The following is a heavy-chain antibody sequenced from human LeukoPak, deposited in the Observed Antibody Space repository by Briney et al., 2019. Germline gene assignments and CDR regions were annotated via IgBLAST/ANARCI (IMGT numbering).Heavy chain of an antibody. CDR3: ARDKFATVVTPTYYFDY. CDR1: GYTFTGYY. D-gene: IGHD4-23*01. J-gene: IGHJ4*02. V-gene: IGHV1-2*02. CDR2: INPNSGGT. Sequence: ASVKVSCKASGYTFTGYYMHWVRQAPGQGLEWMGWINPNSGGTNYAQKFQGRVTMTRDTSTSTAYMELSRLRSDDTAVYYCARDKFATVVTPTYYFDYWGQGTLVTVSS.